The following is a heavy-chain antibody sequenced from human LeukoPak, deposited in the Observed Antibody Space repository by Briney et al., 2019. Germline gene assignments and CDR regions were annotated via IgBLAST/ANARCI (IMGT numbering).Heavy chain of an antibody. Sequence: GGSLRLSCAASGFTFSSYSMNWVRQAPGKGLEWVSYISSSSSTIYYADSVKGRFTISRDNAKNSLYLQMNSLRAEDTAVYYCASDCTMTLSYYFDYWGQGTLVTVSS. CDR3: ASDCTMTLSYYFDY. CDR2: ISSSSSTI. J-gene: IGHJ4*02. V-gene: IGHV3-48*01. D-gene: IGHD3-22*01. CDR1: GFTFSSYS.